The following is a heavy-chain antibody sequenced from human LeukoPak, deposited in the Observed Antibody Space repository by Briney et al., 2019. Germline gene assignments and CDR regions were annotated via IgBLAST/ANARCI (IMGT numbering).Heavy chain of an antibody. Sequence: PGRSLRLSCAASGFTFSSYAMHWVRQAPGKGLEWVAVISYDGSNKYYADSVKGRFTISRDNSKNTLYLQMNSLTAEDTAVYYCAKFQGGYNVGDAFDMWGQGTMVTVSS. J-gene: IGHJ3*02. CDR2: ISYDGSNK. V-gene: IGHV3-30-3*02. D-gene: IGHD5-24*01. CDR3: AKFQGGYNVGDAFDM. CDR1: GFTFSSYA.